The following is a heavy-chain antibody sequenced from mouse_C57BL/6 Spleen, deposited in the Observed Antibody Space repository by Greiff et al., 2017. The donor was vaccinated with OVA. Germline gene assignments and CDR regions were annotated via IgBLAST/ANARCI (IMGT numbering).Heavy chain of an antibody. J-gene: IGHJ2*01. Sequence: QVQLQQPGAELVRPGSSVKLSCKASGYTFTSYWMHWVKQRPIQGLEWIGNIDPSDSETHYNQKFKDKATLTVDKSSSTAYMQLSSLTSEDSAVYYCARGGTTVVAHYYFDYWGKGTTLTVSS. D-gene: IGHD1-1*01. CDR1: GYTFTSYW. CDR2: IDPSDSET. V-gene: IGHV1-52*01. CDR3: ARGGTTVVAHYYFDY.